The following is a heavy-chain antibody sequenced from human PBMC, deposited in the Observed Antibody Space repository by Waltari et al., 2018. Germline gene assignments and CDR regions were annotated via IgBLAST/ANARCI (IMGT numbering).Heavy chain of an antibody. CDR3: ARVAYSRRYAYAYDL. D-gene: IGHD1-26*01. CDR2: IHESGNT. V-gene: IGHV4-4*02. CDR1: DGSINSHSW. J-gene: IGHJ3*01. Sequence: QEQLQESGPGLVTPSGTLSLTCTVSDGSINSHSWCSWVRPPPGKGLEWIGEIHESGNTNYNPSLKSRVTISMDKSKTQFSLKVASVTTADTAVYYCARVAYSRRYAYAYDLWGHGTVVTVSS.